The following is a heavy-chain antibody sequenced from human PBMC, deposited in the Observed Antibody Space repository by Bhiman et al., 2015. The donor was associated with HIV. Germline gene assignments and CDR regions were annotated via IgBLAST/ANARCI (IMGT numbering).Heavy chain of an antibody. D-gene: IGHD6-13*01. V-gene: IGHV3-30-3*01. Sequence: QVQLVESGGGVVQPGRSLRLSCAASGFTFSSYAMHWVRQAPGKGLEWVAVISYDGSNKYYADSVKGRFTISRDNSRNTLYLQMISLTAEDTAVYYCAKVPYSSSWTYYYYYYMDVWGKGTTVTVS. CDR1: GFTFSSYA. CDR2: ISYDGSNK. CDR3: AKVPYSSSWTYYYYYYMDV. J-gene: IGHJ6*03.